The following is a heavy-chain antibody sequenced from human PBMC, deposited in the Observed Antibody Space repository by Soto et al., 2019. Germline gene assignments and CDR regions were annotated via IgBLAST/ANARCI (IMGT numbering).Heavy chain of an antibody. CDR2: INHSGST. D-gene: IGHD3-22*01. Sequence: SETLYLTCAVYGETFSGYYWSLIRQPPGTGLEWIGDINHSGSTNYNPSLKSRVTISVDRSKNQFSLKLSSVTAADTAVYYCARGNYDSSGYYSNFDYWGQGTLVTSPQ. V-gene: IGHV4-34*01. CDR1: GETFSGYY. CDR3: ARGNYDSSGYYSNFDY. J-gene: IGHJ4*02.